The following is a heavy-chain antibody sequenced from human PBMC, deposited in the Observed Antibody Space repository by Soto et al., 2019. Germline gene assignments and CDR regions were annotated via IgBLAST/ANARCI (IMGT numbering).Heavy chain of an antibody. CDR3: ARESEDLTSNFDY. Sequence: PGGSLRLSCAASGFTFNTYGMHWVRQAPGKGLEWVAVISYDGSDKYYADSVKGRFIISRDNSKNTLYLQMNSLRAEDTAVYYCARESEDLTSNFDYWGQGTLVTVSS. CDR2: ISYDGSDK. V-gene: IGHV3-30*03. CDR1: GFTFNTYG. J-gene: IGHJ4*02.